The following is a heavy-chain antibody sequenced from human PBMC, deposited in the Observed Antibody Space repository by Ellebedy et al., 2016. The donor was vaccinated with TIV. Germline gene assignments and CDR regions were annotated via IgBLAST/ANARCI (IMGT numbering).Heavy chain of an antibody. Sequence: ASVKVSXXASGYTFTSYGISWVRQAPGQGLEWMGWISAYNGNTNYAQKFQGRVTITADESTSTAYMELSSLRSEDTAVYYCAGGRFLEWLEMVEAFDIWGQGTMVTVSS. V-gene: IGHV1-18*04. CDR1: GYTFTSYG. J-gene: IGHJ3*02. D-gene: IGHD3-3*01. CDR3: AGGRFLEWLEMVEAFDI. CDR2: ISAYNGNT.